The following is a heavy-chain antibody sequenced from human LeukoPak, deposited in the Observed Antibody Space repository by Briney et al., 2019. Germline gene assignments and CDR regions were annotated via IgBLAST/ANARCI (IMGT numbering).Heavy chain of an antibody. V-gene: IGHV3-7*03. Sequence: GGSLRLSCAASGFTFNNYWMNWVRQAPGKGQEWVANINQDRSKKYYVDSVKGRFTISRDNAKNSLYLQMHSLRAEDTAVYYFARGRDVWGQGTTVTVSS. J-gene: IGHJ6*02. CDR2: INQDRSKK. CDR3: ARGRDV. CDR1: GFTFNNYW.